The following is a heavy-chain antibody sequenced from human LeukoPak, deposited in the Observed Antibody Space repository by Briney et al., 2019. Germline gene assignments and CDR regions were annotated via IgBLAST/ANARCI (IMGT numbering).Heavy chain of an antibody. Sequence: ASVKVSCKASGYTFTTYYIHWVRQAPGQGLEWMGMISPSGGSTTYSQKFQGRVTMTRDTSTGTVYMELSSLRSEDTAVYYCASGNCDGDCYYDYWGQGTLVNVSS. J-gene: IGHJ4*02. V-gene: IGHV1-46*01. D-gene: IGHD2-21*02. CDR2: ISPSGGST. CDR1: GYTFTTYY. CDR3: ASGNCDGDCYYDY.